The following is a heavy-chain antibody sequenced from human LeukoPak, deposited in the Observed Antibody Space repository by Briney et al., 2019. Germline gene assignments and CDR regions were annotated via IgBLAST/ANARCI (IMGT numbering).Heavy chain of an antibody. CDR3: AVGAYYYASGSFGYYMDV. V-gene: IGHV1-69*13. D-gene: IGHD3-10*01. CDR2: IIPIFGTV. Sequence: SVKVSCKASGGTFSSYGLSWVRQAPGQGLEWMGGIIPIFGTVSYAQKFQGRVTIAADQSTSTASMELSSLRSEDTAVYYCAVGAYYYASGSFGYYMDVWGKGTTVTVSS. J-gene: IGHJ6*03. CDR1: GGTFSSYG.